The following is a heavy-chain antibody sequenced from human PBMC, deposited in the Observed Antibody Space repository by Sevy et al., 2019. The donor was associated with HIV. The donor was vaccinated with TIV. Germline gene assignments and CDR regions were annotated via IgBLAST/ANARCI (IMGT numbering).Heavy chain of an antibody. CDR2: ISHSGST. CDR1: RGSFSGYY. Sequence: SETLSLTCAVYRGSFSGYYWNWIRQTPGKGLEWIGEISHSGSTNYNPSLKSRVTISVDTSKNQFSLRLNSVTAADTAVYYCARAPPVVVVPGAPSWFDPWGQGTLVTVSS. V-gene: IGHV4-34*01. CDR3: ARAPPVVVVPGAPSWFDP. D-gene: IGHD2-2*01. J-gene: IGHJ5*02.